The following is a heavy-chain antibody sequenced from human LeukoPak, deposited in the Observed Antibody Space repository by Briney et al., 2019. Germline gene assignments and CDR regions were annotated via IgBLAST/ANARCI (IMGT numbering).Heavy chain of an antibody. CDR3: ARDSLYDFWSGTHEFDP. Sequence: GASVKVSCKASGYTFTSYGISWVRQAPGQGLEWMGWISAYNGNTNYAQKLQGRVTMTTDTSTSTAYMELRSLRSDDTAVYYCARDSLYDFWSGTHEFDPWGQGTLVTVSS. CDR1: GYTFTSYG. D-gene: IGHD3-3*01. CDR2: ISAYNGNT. V-gene: IGHV1-18*01. J-gene: IGHJ5*02.